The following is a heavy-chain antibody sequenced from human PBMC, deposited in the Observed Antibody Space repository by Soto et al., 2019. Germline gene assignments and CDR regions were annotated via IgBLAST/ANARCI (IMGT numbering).Heavy chain of an antibody. D-gene: IGHD1-26*01. CDR1: GFTFSSYA. V-gene: IGHV3-23*01. J-gene: IGHJ4*02. Sequence: PGGSLRLSCAASGFTFSSYAMSWVRQAPGKGLGWVSAISGSGGSTYYADSVKGRFTISRDNSKNTLYLQMNSLRAEDTAVYYCAKKRSPSYSGRYYPLDYWGQGTLVPVSS. CDR2: ISGSGGST. CDR3: AKKRSPSYSGRYYPLDY.